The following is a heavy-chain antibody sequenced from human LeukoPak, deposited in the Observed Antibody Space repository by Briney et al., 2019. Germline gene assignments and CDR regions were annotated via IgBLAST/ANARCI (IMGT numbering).Heavy chain of an antibody. CDR1: GGSIRNYY. CDR2: IYYSGST. CDR3: ARVKYSYNYYYYMDV. V-gene: IGHV4-59*01. J-gene: IGHJ6*03. Sequence: SETLSLTCTVFGGSIRNYYWSWIRQPPGKGLEWIGYIYYSGSTNYNPSLKSRVTISVDTSKNQFSLKLSSVTAAHTAVYYCARVKYSYNYYYYMDVWGKGTTVTVSS. D-gene: IGHD5-18*01.